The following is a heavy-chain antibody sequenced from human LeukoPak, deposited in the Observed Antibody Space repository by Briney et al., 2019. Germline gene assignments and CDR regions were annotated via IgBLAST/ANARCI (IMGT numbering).Heavy chain of an antibody. CDR1: GGSISSYY. CDR2: IYYSGST. V-gene: IGHV4-59*01. Sequence: SETLSVTCTVSGGSISSYYWSWIRQPPGKGLEWIGYIYYSGSTNYNPSLKSRVTISVDTSKNQFSLKLSSVTAADTAVYYCARAHPYYYDSSGYYFDYWGQGTLVTVSS. CDR3: ARAHPYYYDSSGYYFDY. D-gene: IGHD3-22*01. J-gene: IGHJ4*02.